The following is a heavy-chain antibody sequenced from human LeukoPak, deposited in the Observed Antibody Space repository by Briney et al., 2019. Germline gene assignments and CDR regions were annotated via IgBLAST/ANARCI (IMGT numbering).Heavy chain of an antibody. CDR3: TRNSGWYGIL. J-gene: IGHJ4*02. Sequence: GGSLRLSCTVSGFTLSSYEMTWLRQAPGKGLEWVSRIGYGGADSHYADSVKGRFTISRDNSKNTLYLQLSSLRADDTAVYYCTRNSGWYGILWGQGTLVTVSS. CDR2: IGYGGADS. D-gene: IGHD6-19*01. V-gene: IGHV3-23*01. CDR1: GFTLSSYE.